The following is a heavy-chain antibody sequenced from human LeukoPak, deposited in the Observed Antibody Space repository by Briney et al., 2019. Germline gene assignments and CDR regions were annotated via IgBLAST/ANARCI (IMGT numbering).Heavy chain of an antibody. CDR2: IYWDDDE. J-gene: IGHJ3*02. CDR1: GFSLSTSGVG. V-gene: IGHV2-5*02. CDR3: AHRRTLHAFDI. Sequence: ESGPALVKPTQTLTLTCTFSGFSLSTSGVGVGWIRQPPGKALEWLALIYWDDDERYSPSLKSRLTITKDTSKNQVVLTMTNMDPVDTATYYCAHRRTLHAFDIWGQGTMVTVSS.